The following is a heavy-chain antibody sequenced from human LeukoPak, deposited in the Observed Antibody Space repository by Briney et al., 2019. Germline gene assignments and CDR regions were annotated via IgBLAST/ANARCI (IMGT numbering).Heavy chain of an antibody. J-gene: IGHJ3*02. Sequence: ASVKVSCKAFGYTFTSYAMHWVRQAPGQRLEWMGWINAGNGNTKYSQKFQGRVTITRDTSASTAYMELSSLRSEDTAVYYCARVELLWFGESVTAFDIWGQGTMVTVSS. CDR2: INAGNGNT. D-gene: IGHD3-10*01. CDR1: GYTFTSYA. CDR3: ARVELLWFGESVTAFDI. V-gene: IGHV1-3*01.